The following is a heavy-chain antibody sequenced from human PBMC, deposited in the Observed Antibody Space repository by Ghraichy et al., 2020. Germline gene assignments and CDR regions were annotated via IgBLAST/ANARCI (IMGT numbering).Heavy chain of an antibody. D-gene: IGHD6-6*01. Sequence: GGSLRLSCAASGFSVSNSYMSWVRQAPGKGLEWVSVMYSDGNTYYADSVKGRFTVSRDNSKNTFYLQMNSLTAEDAAVYYCASQVRGRPGYWGQGTLVTVPS. CDR3: ASQVRGRPGY. V-gene: IGHV3-53*01. CDR1: GFSVSNSY. J-gene: IGHJ4*02. CDR2: MYSDGNT.